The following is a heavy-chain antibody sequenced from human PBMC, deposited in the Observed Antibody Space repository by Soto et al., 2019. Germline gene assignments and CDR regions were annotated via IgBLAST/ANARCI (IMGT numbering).Heavy chain of an antibody. CDR2: IYHSGST. CDR3: ASAVGFGEPYFDY. V-gene: IGHV4-30-2*01. Sequence: SETLSLTCAVSGGSISSGGYSLSWIRQPPGKGLEWIGYIYHSGSTYYNPSLKSRVTISVERSKNQFSLKLSCVTAAATDVYYCASAVGFGEPYFDYWGQGTLVTVSS. CDR1: GGSISSGGYS. D-gene: IGHD3-10*01. J-gene: IGHJ4*02.